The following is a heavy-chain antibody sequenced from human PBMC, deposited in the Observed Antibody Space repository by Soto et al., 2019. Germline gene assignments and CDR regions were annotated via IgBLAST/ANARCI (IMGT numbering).Heavy chain of an antibody. D-gene: IGHD4-4*01. CDR1: AHTFSSYF. CDR3: VKGEDYSRTGDAFDI. Sequence: ASVKVSCKASAHTFSSYFMHWVRQAPGQGLEWVGIINPTGGTTTYAQKFQGRITMTRDTSTSTVYMELSSLRSEDTALYYCVKGEDYSRTGDAFDIWGRGTMVTVSS. V-gene: IGHV1-46*01. CDR2: INPTGGTT. J-gene: IGHJ3*02.